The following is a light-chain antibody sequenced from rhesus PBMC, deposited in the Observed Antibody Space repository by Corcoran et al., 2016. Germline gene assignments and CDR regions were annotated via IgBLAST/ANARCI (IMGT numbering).Light chain of an antibody. CDR3: CSYTTSSTFI. Sequence: QAAPTQPPSVSGSPGQSVTISCTGTSSDVGGYNYVSWYQQHPGKAPKLMIYGVSKRPSGVCDRFSGSKSGNTASLTISGLQAEDGADYYCCSYTTSSTFIFGAGTRLTVL. CDR2: GVS. J-gene: IGLJ1*01. V-gene: IGLV2S7*01. CDR1: SSDVGGYNY.